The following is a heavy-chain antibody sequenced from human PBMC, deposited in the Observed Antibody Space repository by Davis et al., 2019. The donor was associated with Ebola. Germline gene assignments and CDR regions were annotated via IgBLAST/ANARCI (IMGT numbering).Heavy chain of an antibody. CDR2: ISYDGSNT. V-gene: IGHV3-30-3*01. J-gene: IGHJ6*04. D-gene: IGHD2-8*01. CDR1: GFTFSSYA. Sequence: PGGSLRLSCAASGFTFSSYAMHWVRQAPGKGLEWVAVISYDGSNTYYAGSVKGRFTVSRDNSKKTMYLQMNSLRAEDTAVYYCASNQYCTNGVCYTRAYGMDVWGKGTTVTVSS. CDR3: ASNQYCTNGVCYTRAYGMDV.